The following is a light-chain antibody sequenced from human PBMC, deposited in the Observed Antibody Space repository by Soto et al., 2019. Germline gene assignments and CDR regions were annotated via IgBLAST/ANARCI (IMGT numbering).Light chain of an antibody. CDR1: QSISRY. Sequence: DIQMTQSPSTLSASVGDRVTITCRASQSISRYLNWYQQKPGKAPKLLIYAASGLHTGVPSRFSGSGSGTDFTLTISSLQPDDFATYYCQQYNSYSTFGQGTKVDIK. V-gene: IGKV1-5*01. CDR3: QQYNSYST. CDR2: AAS. J-gene: IGKJ1*01.